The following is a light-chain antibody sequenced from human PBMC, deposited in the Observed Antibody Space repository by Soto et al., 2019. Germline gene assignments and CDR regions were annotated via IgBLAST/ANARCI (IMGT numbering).Light chain of an antibody. V-gene: IGKV3-11*01. Sequence: EIVLTQSPATLSLSPGERATLSCRASQNISSYLAWYQQKPGQAPRLLIYDASNRATGIPARFSGSGSGTDFILTISSLEPEDFAVYYCQQRSNWPPITFGQGTRLEIK. J-gene: IGKJ5*01. CDR3: QQRSNWPPIT. CDR1: QNISSY. CDR2: DAS.